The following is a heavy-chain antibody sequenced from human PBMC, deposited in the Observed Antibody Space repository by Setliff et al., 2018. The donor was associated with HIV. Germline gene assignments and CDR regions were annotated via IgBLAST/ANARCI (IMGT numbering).Heavy chain of an antibody. CDR3: ARSRYSSSSGDY. V-gene: IGHV1-18*01. CDR2: VIPDTGKT. J-gene: IGHJ4*02. Sequence: WASVKVSCKASGYSFSEYYTHWVRQAPGQGLEWMGWVIPDTGKTYYAPKLQGRVTMTTDTSTSTAYMELRSLTSDDTAVYYCARSRYSSSSGDYWGQGTLVTVSS. CDR1: GYSFSEYY. D-gene: IGHD6-6*01.